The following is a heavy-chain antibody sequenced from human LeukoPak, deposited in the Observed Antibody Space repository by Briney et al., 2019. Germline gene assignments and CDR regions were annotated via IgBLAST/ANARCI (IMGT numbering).Heavy chain of an antibody. Sequence: SETLSLTCTVSGGSISSYYWSWIRQPPGKGLEWIGYIYYSGSTNYNPSLKSRVTISVDTSKNQFSLKLSSVTAADTAVYYCARYAYSSSWYPSWFDPWGQGTLVTVSS. V-gene: IGHV4-59*01. CDR3: ARYAYSSSWYPSWFDP. CDR2: IYYSGST. CDR1: GGSISSYY. D-gene: IGHD6-13*01. J-gene: IGHJ5*02.